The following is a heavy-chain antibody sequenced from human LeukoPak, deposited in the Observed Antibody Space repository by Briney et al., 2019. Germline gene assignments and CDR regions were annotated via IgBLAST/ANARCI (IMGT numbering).Heavy chain of an antibody. CDR2: INHSGST. CDR1: GGSFSGYY. Sequence: SETLSLTCAVYGGSFSGYYWSWIRQPPGKGLEWIGEINHSGSTNYNPSLKSRVTISVDTSKNQFSLKLSSVTAADTAVYYCARDAAVAGRALDVWGKGTTVTVSS. D-gene: IGHD6-19*01. J-gene: IGHJ6*04. V-gene: IGHV4-34*01. CDR3: ARDAAVAGRALDV.